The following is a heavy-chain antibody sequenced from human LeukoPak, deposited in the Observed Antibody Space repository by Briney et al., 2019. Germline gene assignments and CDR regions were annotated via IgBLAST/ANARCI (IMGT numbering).Heavy chain of an antibody. J-gene: IGHJ4*02. CDR3: AFVSYYYDSSGYLDY. V-gene: IGHV1-69*04. CDR2: IIPILGIA. D-gene: IGHD3-22*01. Sequence: SVKVSCKASGGTFSSYAISWVRQAPGQGLEWMGRIIPILGIANYAQKFQGRVTITADKSTSTAYMELSSLRSEDTAVYYCAFVSYYYDSSGYLDYWGQGTLVTVSS. CDR1: GGTFSSYA.